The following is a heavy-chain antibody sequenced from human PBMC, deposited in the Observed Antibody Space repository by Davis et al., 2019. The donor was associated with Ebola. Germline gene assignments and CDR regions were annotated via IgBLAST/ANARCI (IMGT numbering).Heavy chain of an antibody. CDR3: AKGEWEIPSIFDY. J-gene: IGHJ4*02. Sequence: GESLKISCAASGFTVSSNYMSWVRQAPGKGLEWVSGISSSGDKIYYADSVKGRFTISRDNSKNTLYLQMNSLRPEDTAVYYCAKGEWEIPSIFDYWGQGTLVTVSS. CDR2: ISSSGDKI. CDR1: GFTVSSNY. D-gene: IGHD1-26*01. V-gene: IGHV3-23*01.